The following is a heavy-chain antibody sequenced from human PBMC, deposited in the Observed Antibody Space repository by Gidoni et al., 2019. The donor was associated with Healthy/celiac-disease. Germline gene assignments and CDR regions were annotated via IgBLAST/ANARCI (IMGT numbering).Heavy chain of an antibody. CDR1: GFTFSNAW. D-gene: IGHD1-26*01. V-gene: IGHV3-15*01. CDR2: IKSKTDGGTT. Sequence: EVQLVESGGGLVKPGGSLRLSCAASGFTFSNAWMSWVRQAPGKGLEWVGRIKSKTDGGTTDYAAPVKGRFTISRDDSKNTLYLQMNSLKTEDTAVYYCTTDPIWGYYPFDYWGQGTLVTVSS. CDR3: TTDPIWGYYPFDY. J-gene: IGHJ4*02.